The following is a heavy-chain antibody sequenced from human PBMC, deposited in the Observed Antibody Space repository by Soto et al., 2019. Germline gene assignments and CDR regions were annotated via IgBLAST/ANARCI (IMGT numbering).Heavy chain of an antibody. CDR1: GYTFPSYY. D-gene: IGHD3-10*01. CDR3: ARAGDQGDYFDY. Sequence: ASVKVSCNASGYTFPSYYMHWVRQAPGQGLEWMGIINPSGGSTSYAQKFQGRVTMTRDTSTSTVYMELSSLRSEDTAVYYCARAGDQGDYFDYWGQGTLVTVSS. V-gene: IGHV1-46*01. CDR2: INPSGGST. J-gene: IGHJ4*02.